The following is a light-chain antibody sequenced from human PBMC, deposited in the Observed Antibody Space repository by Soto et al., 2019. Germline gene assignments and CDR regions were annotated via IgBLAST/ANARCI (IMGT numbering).Light chain of an antibody. CDR1: QSVSSNH. CDR3: QQYSSSRT. Sequence: DIVLTQSPGTLSLSPGERATLSCRASQSVSSNHLAWYQQKPGQAPRLLIYGGSSRATDIPVRFSGSGSETDFTLTITRLEPEDFAVYYCQQYSSSRTFGQGTKVDIK. J-gene: IGKJ1*01. V-gene: IGKV3-20*01. CDR2: GGS.